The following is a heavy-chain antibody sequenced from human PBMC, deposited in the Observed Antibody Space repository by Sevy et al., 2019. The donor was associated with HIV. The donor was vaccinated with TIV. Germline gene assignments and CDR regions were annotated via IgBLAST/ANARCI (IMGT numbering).Heavy chain of an antibody. CDR2: IRGSGGST. CDR1: GFTFSSYA. J-gene: IGHJ4*02. D-gene: IGHD5-18*01. CDR3: AGTGGYSYGPVLYIDY. V-gene: IGHV3-23*01. Sequence: GGSLRLSCAASGFTFSSYAMSWVRQAPGKGLEWVSAIRGSGGSTYYADSVKGRFTISRDNSKNTLYLQMNSLRAEETAVYYCAGTGGYSYGPVLYIDYWGQGTLVTVSS.